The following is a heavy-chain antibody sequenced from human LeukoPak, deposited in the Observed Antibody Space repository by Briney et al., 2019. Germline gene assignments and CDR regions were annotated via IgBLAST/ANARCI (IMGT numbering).Heavy chain of an antibody. CDR3: ARDYCTNGVCYYFDY. CDR1: GGSISSGGYY. Sequence: IPSETLSLTCTVSGGSISSGGYYWSWIRQHPGKGLEWIGYIYYSGSTYYNPSLKSRVTISVDTSKNQFSLKLSSVTAADTAVYYCARDYCTNGVCYYFDYWGQGTLVTVSS. D-gene: IGHD2-8*01. V-gene: IGHV4-31*03. J-gene: IGHJ4*02. CDR2: IYYSGST.